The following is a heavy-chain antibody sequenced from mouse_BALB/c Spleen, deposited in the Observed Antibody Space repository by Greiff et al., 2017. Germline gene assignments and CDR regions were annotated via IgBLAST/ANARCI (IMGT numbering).Heavy chain of an antibody. Sequence: EVQLVESGGGLVQPGGSRKLSCAASGFTFSSFGMHWVRQAPEKGLEWVAYISSGSSTIYYADTVKGRFTISRDNPKNTLFLQMTSLRSEDTAMYYCARGGNYGSYYAMDYWGQGTSVTVSS. CDR2: ISSGSSTI. CDR1: GFTFSSFG. J-gene: IGHJ4*01. D-gene: IGHD2-1*01. V-gene: IGHV5-17*02. CDR3: ARGGNYGSYYAMDY.